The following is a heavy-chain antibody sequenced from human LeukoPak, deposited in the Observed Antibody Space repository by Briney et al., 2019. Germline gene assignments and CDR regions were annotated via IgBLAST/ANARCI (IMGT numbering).Heavy chain of an antibody. CDR2: INSDGRDT. D-gene: IGHD3-3*02. CDR3: ARVMVVLGNFDY. Sequence: GGSLRLSCAASGFTFSNYYVHWVRQPPGKGLVWVSRINSDGRDTGYVDSVKGRFTISRDNAKNSLYLQMNSLRAEDTAVYYCARVMVVLGNFDYWGQGTLVTVSS. CDR1: GFTFSNYY. J-gene: IGHJ4*02. V-gene: IGHV3-74*01.